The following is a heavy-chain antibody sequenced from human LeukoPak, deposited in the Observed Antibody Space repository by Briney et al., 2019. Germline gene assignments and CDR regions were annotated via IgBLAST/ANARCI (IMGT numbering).Heavy chain of an antibody. CDR2: ISSSGSTI. CDR1: GFTFSSYE. J-gene: IGHJ4*02. Sequence: GGSLRLSCAASGFTFSSYEMNWVRQAPGKGLEWVSYISSSGSTIYYADSVKGRFTISRDNAKDSLYLQINSLRAEDTAVYYCARYRDNYRAWDHWGQGTLVTVSS. CDR3: ARYRDNYRAWDH. D-gene: IGHD5-24*01. V-gene: IGHV3-48*03.